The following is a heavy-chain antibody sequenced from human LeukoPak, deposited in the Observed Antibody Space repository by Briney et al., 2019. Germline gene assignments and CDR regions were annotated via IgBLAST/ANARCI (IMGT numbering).Heavy chain of an antibody. J-gene: IGHJ4*02. CDR3: ARGYSSSSLLLSLVFDY. V-gene: IGHV4-34*01. Sequence: PSETLSLTCAVYGGSFSGYYWSWIRQPPGKGLKWIGEINHSGSTNYNPSLKSRVTISVDTSKNQFSLKLSSVTAADTAVYYCARGYSSSSLLLSLVFDYWGQGTLVTVSS. CDR2: INHSGST. D-gene: IGHD6-6*01. CDR1: GGSFSGYY.